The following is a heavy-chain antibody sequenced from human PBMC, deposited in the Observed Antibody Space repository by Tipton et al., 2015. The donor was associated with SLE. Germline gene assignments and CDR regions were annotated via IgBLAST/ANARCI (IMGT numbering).Heavy chain of an antibody. D-gene: IGHD3-10*01. V-gene: IGHV4-61*09. CDR1: GESITIGGYY. J-gene: IGHJ4*02. CDR3: ARGSSTMVQGVIGY. CDR2: IHSSGTT. Sequence: TLSLTCTVSGESITIGGYYWSWIRQAAGKGLEWIGHIHSSGTTKYSPSLKSRVTMSIDTSKNQFSLKLSSVTAADTAVYYCARGSSTMVQGVIGYWGQGTLVTVSS.